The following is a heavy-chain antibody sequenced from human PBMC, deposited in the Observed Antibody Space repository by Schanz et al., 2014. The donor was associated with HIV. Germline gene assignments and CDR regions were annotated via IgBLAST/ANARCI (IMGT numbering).Heavy chain of an antibody. V-gene: IGHV1-69*13. CDR1: GYSFTSYD. D-gene: IGHD3-9*01. Sequence: QVQLQQSGAEVKKPGSSVKVSCKASGYSFTSYDINWVRQAPGQGLEWMGGIIPIFGTANYAQKFQGRVMITADESTSTAYMQLSSLTSDDTAVYYCARGDILTGLYPYYFDSWGQGTLVTVSS. CDR2: IIPIFGTA. CDR3: ARGDILTGLYPYYFDS. J-gene: IGHJ4*02.